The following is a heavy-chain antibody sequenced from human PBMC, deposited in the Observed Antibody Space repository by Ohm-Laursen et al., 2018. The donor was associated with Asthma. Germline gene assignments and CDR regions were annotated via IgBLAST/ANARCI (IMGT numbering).Heavy chain of an antibody. CDR1: GYTFTSYY. J-gene: IGHJ3*02. Sequence: GASVKVSCKASGYTFTSYYMHWVRQAPGQGLEWMGIINPSGGSTSYAQKFQGRVTMTRDTSTSTVYTELSSLRSEDTAVYYCARGWGIGAGTTYDAFDIWGQGTMVTVSS. V-gene: IGHV1-46*01. CDR3: ARGWGIGAGTTYDAFDI. CDR2: INPSGGST. D-gene: IGHD1-1*01.